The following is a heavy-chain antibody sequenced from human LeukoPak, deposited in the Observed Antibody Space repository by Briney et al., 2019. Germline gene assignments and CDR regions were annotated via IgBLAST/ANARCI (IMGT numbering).Heavy chain of an antibody. CDR2: MNPNSGNT. J-gene: IGHJ6*03. V-gene: IGHV1-8*03. Sequence: GASVKVSCKASGYTFTSYDINWVRQATGQWLEWMGWMNPNSGNTGYAQKFQGRVTITGNTSISTAYMELSSLRSEDTAVYYCARGAVYDLIGYYYMDVWGKGTTVTVSS. CDR1: GYTFTSYD. D-gene: IGHD3-3*01. CDR3: ARGAVYDLIGYYYMDV.